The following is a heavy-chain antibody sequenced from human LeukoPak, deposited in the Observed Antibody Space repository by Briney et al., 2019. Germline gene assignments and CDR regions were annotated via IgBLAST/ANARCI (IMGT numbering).Heavy chain of an antibody. CDR1: GGSISSGGYY. CDR3: AREVGAGTCDY. V-gene: IGHV4-30-2*01. D-gene: IGHD1-26*01. Sequence: PSETLSLTCTVSGGSISSGGYYWSWIRQPPGKGLEWIGYIYHSGSTYYNPSLKSRVTISVDRSKNQFSLKLSSVTAADTAVYYCAREVGAGTCDYWGQGTLVTVSS. J-gene: IGHJ4*02. CDR2: IYHSGST.